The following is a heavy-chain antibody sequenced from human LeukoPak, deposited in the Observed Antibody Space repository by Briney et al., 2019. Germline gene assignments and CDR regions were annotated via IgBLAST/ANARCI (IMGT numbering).Heavy chain of an antibody. CDR1: GFTFSIYA. CDR2: ISGTGGST. V-gene: IGHV3-23*01. CDR3: AKAPTHYYDSSPTKGYFDN. D-gene: IGHD3-22*01. J-gene: IGHJ4*02. Sequence: GGSLRLSCAASGFTFSIYAMSWVRQAPGKGLEWVSAISGTGGSTYYADSVKGRFTISRDNSKNMLYLQVSSLRVEDTAVYYCAKAPTHYYDSSPTKGYFDNWGQGTLVTVSS.